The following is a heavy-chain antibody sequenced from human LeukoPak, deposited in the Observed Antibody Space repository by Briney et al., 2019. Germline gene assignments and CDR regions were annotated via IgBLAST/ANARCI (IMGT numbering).Heavy chain of an antibody. J-gene: IGHJ4*02. Sequence: GGSLRLSCAASGFTFSSYEMNWVRQAPGKGLEWVSAISGSGGSTYYADSVKGRFTISRDNSKNTLYLQMNSLRAEDTAVYYCAKEGGRSSGWYKVYWGQGTLVTVSS. CDR2: ISGSGGST. CDR1: GFTFSSYE. V-gene: IGHV3-23*01. CDR3: AKEGGRSSGWYKVY. D-gene: IGHD6-19*01.